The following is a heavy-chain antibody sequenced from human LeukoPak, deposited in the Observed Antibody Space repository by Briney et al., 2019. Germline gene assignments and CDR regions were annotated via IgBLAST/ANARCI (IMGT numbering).Heavy chain of an antibody. CDR2: INHSGST. D-gene: IGHD1-26*01. CDR1: GGSFSGYY. V-gene: IGHV4-34*01. Sequence: PSETLSLTCAVYGGSFSGYYWSWIRQPPGKGLEWIGEINHSGSTNYNPSLKSRVTISVDTSKDQFSLKLSSVTAADTAVYYCARAGRVDYWGQGTLVTVSS. J-gene: IGHJ4*02. CDR3: ARAGRVDY.